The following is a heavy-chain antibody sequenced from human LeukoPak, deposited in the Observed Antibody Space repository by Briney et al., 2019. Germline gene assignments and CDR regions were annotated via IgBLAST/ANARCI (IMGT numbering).Heavy chain of an antibody. CDR1: GGTFSSYA. CDR2: IIPNFGTP. J-gene: IGHJ5*02. D-gene: IGHD1-14*01. V-gene: IGHV1-69*06. Sequence: ASVKVSCKASGGTFSSYAISWVRQAPGQGLEWMGGIIPNFGTPNYAQKFQGRVTITADKSTSTAYMELSSLRSEDTAVYYCARVLITSANWFDPWGQGTLVTVSS. CDR3: ARVLITSANWFDP.